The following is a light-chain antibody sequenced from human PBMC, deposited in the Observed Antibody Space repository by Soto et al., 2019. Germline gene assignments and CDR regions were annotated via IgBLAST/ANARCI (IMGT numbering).Light chain of an antibody. CDR2: GNS. Sequence: QSVLTQPPSVSGAPGQRVTISCTGSSSNIGAGYDVHWYQQLPGTAPKLLISGNSNRPSGVPDRFSGSKSGTSASLAITGLQAGDEADYYCQSYDSSLSGSVFGGGTKLTVL. V-gene: IGLV1-40*01. J-gene: IGLJ3*02. CDR1: SSNIGAGYD. CDR3: QSYDSSLSGSV.